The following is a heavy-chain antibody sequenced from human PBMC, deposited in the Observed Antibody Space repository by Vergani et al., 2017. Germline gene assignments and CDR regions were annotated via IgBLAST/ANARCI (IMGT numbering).Heavy chain of an antibody. J-gene: IGHJ6*03. CDR1: GFTFDDYA. CDR3: AKSGESYYYYYYMDV. Sequence: EVQLVESGGGLVQPGRSLRLSCAASGFTFDDYAMHWVRQAPGKGLEWVSGISWDGGSTYYADSVKGRFTSSRDNSKNSLYLQMNSLRAEDTALYYCAKSGESYYYYYYMDVWGKGTTVTVSS. CDR2: ISWDGGST. D-gene: IGHD6-25*01. V-gene: IGHV3-43D*04.